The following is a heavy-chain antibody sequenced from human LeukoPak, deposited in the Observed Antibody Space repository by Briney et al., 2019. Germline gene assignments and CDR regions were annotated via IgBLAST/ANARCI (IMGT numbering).Heavy chain of an antibody. J-gene: IGHJ4*02. V-gene: IGHV3-20*04. Sequence: GGSLRLSCAASGFTFDDYGMSWVRQAPGKGLAWVSGINWNGGSTGYADSVKGRFTISRENAKNPLYLQMNSLRAEDTALYYCAREAYDSSGYSSPFDYWGQGTLVTVSS. CDR2: INWNGGST. CDR3: AREAYDSSGYSSPFDY. CDR1: GFTFDDYG. D-gene: IGHD3-22*01.